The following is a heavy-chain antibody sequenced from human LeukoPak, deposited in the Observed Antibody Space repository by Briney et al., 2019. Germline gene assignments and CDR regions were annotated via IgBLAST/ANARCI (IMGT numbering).Heavy chain of an antibody. CDR1: EFTLGSYW. CDR2: IRQDGNIK. D-gene: IGHD3-3*01. CDR3: ARDQYDTWSRRGNFDS. V-gene: IGHV3-7*03. Sequence: PGGSLRLSCTASEFTLGSYWVSWVRQTPAKGLEWMANIRQDGNIKYYVDSVRGRFSISRDNAKNSLYLQINSLRVEDTAVFYCARDQYDTWSRRGNFDSWGQGTLVIVSS. J-gene: IGHJ4*02.